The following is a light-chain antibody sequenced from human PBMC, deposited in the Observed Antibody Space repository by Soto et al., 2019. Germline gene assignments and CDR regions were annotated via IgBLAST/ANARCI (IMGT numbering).Light chain of an antibody. V-gene: IGKV3-20*01. CDR2: GAS. Sequence: EVMLTQSPGTLSLSPGERATLSCRASQSIFSNYLAWYQQKSGQAPRLLIYGASNRATGIPDRFSGSGSGTDFPLTISSLEPEDFPVYYCQQYGTSPRTFGQGTKVEFK. CDR1: QSIFSNY. J-gene: IGKJ1*01. CDR3: QQYGTSPRT.